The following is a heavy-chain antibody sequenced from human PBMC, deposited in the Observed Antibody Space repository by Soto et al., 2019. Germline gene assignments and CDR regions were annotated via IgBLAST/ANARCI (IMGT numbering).Heavy chain of an antibody. V-gene: IGHV1-69*13. Sequence: ASVKVSCKASGGTFSSYAISWVRQAPGQGLEWMGGIIPIFGTANYAQKFQGRVTITADESTSTAYMELSSLRSEDTAVYYCASYDYGGNSGAYWGQGTLVTVSS. J-gene: IGHJ4*02. CDR3: ASYDYGGNSGAY. CDR1: GGTFSSYA. D-gene: IGHD4-17*01. CDR2: IIPIFGTA.